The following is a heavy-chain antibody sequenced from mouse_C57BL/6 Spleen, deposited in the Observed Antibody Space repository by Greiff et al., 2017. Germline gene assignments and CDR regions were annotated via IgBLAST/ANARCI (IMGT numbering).Heavy chain of an antibody. J-gene: IGHJ2*01. CDR1: GYTFTDYN. D-gene: IGHD2-3*01. CDR3: ARRGYDGYYDFDY. V-gene: IGHV1-18*01. Sequence: VQLQQSGPELVKPGASVKIPCKASGYTFTDYNMDWVKQSHGKSLEWIGDINPNNGGTIYNQKFKGKATLTVDKSSSTAYMELRSLTSEDTAVYYCARRGYDGYYDFDYWGQGTTLTVSS. CDR2: INPNNGGT.